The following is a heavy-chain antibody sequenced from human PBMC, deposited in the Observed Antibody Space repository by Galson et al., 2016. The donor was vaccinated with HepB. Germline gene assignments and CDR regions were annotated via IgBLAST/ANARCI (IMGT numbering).Heavy chain of an antibody. V-gene: IGHV1-46*01. CDR3: ARTLPHSYTGMDV. J-gene: IGHJ6*02. CDR2: INPSTGRT. D-gene: IGHD5/OR15-5a*01. Sequence: SVKVSCKASGYTFTSYDIHWVRQAPGKGLEWMGIINPSTGRTFYAHTFQGNVTMTRDTSKSTVYMQMSSLRSEDTAVYYCARTLPHSYTGMDVWGQGTTVTVSS. CDR1: GYTFTSYD.